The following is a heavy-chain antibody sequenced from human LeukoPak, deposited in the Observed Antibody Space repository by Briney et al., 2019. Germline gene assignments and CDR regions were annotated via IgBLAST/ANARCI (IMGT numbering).Heavy chain of an antibody. CDR2: IVVGSGNT. D-gene: IGHD3-3*01. CDR1: GSTFTSSA. J-gene: IGHJ4*02. CDR3: AATPPNYDFWSGGFDY. Sequence: GTSVKVSCKASGSTFTSSAVQWVRQARGQRLEWIGWIVVGSGNTNYAQKFQERVTITRDMSTSTAYMELSSLRSEDTAVYYCAATPPNYDFWSGGFDYWGQGTLVTVSS. V-gene: IGHV1-58*01.